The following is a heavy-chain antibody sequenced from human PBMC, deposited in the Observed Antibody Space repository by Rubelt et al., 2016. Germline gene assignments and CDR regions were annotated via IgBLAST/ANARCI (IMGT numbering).Heavy chain of an antibody. CDR1: GYTFTGYY. D-gene: IGHD3-22*01. V-gene: IGHV1-46*01. J-gene: IGHJ3*02. CDR2: INPSGGST. Sequence: QVQLVQSGAEVKKPGASVKVSCKASGYTFTGYYMHWVRQAPGQGLEWMGIINPSGGSTSYAQKFQGRVTMTRDTSTSTVYMELSSLRSEDTAVYYCARAGVMTTDAFDIWGQGTMVTVSS. CDR3: ARAGVMTTDAFDI.